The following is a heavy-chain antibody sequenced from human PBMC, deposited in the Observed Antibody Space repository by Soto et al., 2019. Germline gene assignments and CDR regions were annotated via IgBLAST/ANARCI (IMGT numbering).Heavy chain of an antibody. CDR1: GYTFTSYA. CDR2: INAGNGNT. Sequence: QVQLAQSGAEVKKPGASVKVSCKASGYTFTSYAMHWVRQAPGQRLEWMGWINAGNGNTKYSQKFQGRVTITRDTSASTAYMELSSLRSEDTAVYYCAREDYDFWSGWGYYGMDVWGQGTTVTVSS. J-gene: IGHJ6*02. V-gene: IGHV1-3*01. CDR3: AREDYDFWSGWGYYGMDV. D-gene: IGHD3-3*01.